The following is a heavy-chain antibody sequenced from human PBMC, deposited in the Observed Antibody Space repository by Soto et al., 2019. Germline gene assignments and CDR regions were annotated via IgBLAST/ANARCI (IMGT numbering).Heavy chain of an antibody. CDR3: ARHPGRSRGWYGFDY. J-gene: IGHJ4*02. D-gene: IGHD6-19*01. Sequence: SETLSLTCTVSGGSISSSSYYWGWIRQPPGKGLEWIGSIYYSGSTYYNPSLKSRVTISVDTSKNQFSLKLSSVTAADTAVYYCARHPGRSRGWYGFDYWGQGTLVTVSS. V-gene: IGHV4-39*01. CDR2: IYYSGST. CDR1: GGSISSSSYY.